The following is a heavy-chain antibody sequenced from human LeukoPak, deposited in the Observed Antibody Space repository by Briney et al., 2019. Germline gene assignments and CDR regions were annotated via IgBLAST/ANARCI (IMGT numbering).Heavy chain of an antibody. J-gene: IGHJ5*02. CDR1: GGSISSSSYY. D-gene: IGHD5-18*01. Sequence: SGTLSLTCTVSGGSISSSSYYWGWIRQPPGKGLEWIGSIYYSGSTYYNPSLKSRVTISVDTSKNQFSLKLSSVTAADTAVYYCARQGYSYGFNWFDPWGQGTLVTVSS. CDR3: ARQGYSYGFNWFDP. CDR2: IYYSGST. V-gene: IGHV4-39*01.